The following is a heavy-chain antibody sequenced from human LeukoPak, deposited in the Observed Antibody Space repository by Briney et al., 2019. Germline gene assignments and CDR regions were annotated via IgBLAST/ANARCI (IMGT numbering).Heavy chain of an antibody. Sequence: SETLSLTCTVSGGSISSYYWSWIRQPAGKGLEWIGRIYTSGSTNYNPSLKSRVTMSVDTSKNQFSLKLSSVTAADTAVYYCVGTAARNYYYGMDVWGQGTTVTVSS. V-gene: IGHV4-4*07. CDR3: VGTAARNYYYGMDV. CDR1: GGSISSYY. CDR2: IYTSGST. D-gene: IGHD2-2*01. J-gene: IGHJ6*02.